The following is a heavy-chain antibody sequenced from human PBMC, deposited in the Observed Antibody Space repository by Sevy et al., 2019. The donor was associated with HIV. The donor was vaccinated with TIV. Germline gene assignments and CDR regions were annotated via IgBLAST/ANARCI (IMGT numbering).Heavy chain of an antibody. CDR3: TTDHRRDGIVVVPFEY. D-gene: IGHD2-15*01. Sequence: GGSLRLSCAASGFSFSNAWMSWVRQSPGKGLEWVGRIRSKAGGGTTDYATIVKGKLTIARDDSRDILNLQLNSLETEDTAVYYCTTDHRRDGIVVVPFEYWGQGTLVTVSS. J-gene: IGHJ4*02. V-gene: IGHV3-15*01. CDR2: IRSKAGGGTT. CDR1: GFSFSNAW.